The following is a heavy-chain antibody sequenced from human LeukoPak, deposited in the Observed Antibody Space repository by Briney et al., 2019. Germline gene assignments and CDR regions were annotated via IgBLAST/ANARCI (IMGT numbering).Heavy chain of an antibody. CDR2: ISAYNGNT. J-gene: IGHJ6*02. V-gene: IGHV1-18*01. D-gene: IGHD3-22*01. CDR1: GGTFSSYA. CDR3: ARDERPSDSSLGYYYGMDV. Sequence: GASVKVSCKASGGTFSSYAISWVRQAPGQGLEWMGWISAYNGNTNYAQKLQGRVTMTTDTSTSTAYMELRSLRSDDTAVYYCARDERPSDSSLGYYYGMDVWGQGTTVTVSS.